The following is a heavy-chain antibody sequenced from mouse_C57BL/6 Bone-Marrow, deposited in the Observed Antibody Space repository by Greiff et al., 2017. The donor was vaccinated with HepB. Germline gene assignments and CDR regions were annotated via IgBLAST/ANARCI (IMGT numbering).Heavy chain of an antibody. Sequence: QVQLQQSGAELVKPGASVKLSCKASGYTFTEYTIHWVKQRSGQGLEWIGWFYPGSGRIKYNEKFKDKATLTADKSSSTVYMELSRLTSEDSAVYFCARHEVAHYGSFYWYFDVWGTGTTVTVSS. CDR3: ARHEVAHYGSFYWYFDV. J-gene: IGHJ1*03. D-gene: IGHD1-1*01. V-gene: IGHV1-62-2*01. CDR2: FYPGSGRI. CDR1: GYTFTEYT.